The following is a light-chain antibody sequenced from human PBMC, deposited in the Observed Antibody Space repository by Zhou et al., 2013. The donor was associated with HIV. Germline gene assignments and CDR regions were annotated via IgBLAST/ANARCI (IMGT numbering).Light chain of an antibody. CDR2: GAS. CDR1: QSVSSSY. CDR3: QQYGSSPRT. J-gene: IGKJ1*01. V-gene: IGKV3-20*01. Sequence: EIVLTQSPGTLSLSPGGRATLSCRATQSVSSSYLAWYQQRPGQAPRLLIYGASSRATGIPDRFSGSGSGTEFTLTISSLQSEDFAVYYCQQYGSSPRTFGQGTKVEIK.